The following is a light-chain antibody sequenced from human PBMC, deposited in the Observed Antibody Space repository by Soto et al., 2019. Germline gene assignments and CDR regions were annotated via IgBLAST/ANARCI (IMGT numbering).Light chain of an antibody. Sequence: QSVLTQPPSVSAAPGQKVTISCSGTLSDVGAYNYVSWYQQHPGKAPKLMISEVTNLPSGVSDRFSGSKSGNTASLTISGLQAEDEADYYCSSFTSRFTFVFGTGTKVTVL. CDR3: SSFTSRFTFV. CDR2: EVT. J-gene: IGLJ1*01. CDR1: LSDVGAYNY. V-gene: IGLV2-14*01.